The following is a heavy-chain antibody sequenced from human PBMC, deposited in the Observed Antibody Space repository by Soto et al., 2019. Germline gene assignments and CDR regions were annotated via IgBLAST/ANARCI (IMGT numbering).Heavy chain of an antibody. D-gene: IGHD3-3*01. CDR3: ARSPRSGGNYYYAMDV. CDR1: GYTFTNYA. CDR2: IHAGNGNT. J-gene: IGHJ6*02. V-gene: IGHV1-3*01. Sequence: QVQLVQSGAEVKKPGASVKVSCKASGYTFTNYAMHWVRLAPGQRLEWMGWIHAGNGNTIYSQKFQGRVTITRDTSANTDYMELSSLGSEDTTVYYCARSPRSGGNYYYAMDVWGQGTTVTVSS.